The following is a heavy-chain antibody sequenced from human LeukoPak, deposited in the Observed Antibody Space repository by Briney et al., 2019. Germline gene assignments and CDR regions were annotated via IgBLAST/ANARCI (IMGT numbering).Heavy chain of an antibody. CDR3: AKGGTGTTLGDWFDP. V-gene: IGHV3-9*01. CDR2: ISWNSGSI. Sequence: GGSLRLSCAASGFTFDDYAMHWVRQVPGKGLEWVSGISWNSGSIGYADSVKGRFTISRDNTKNSLYLQMNSLRAEDTALYYCAKGGTGTTLGDWFDPWGQGTLVTVSS. J-gene: IGHJ5*02. D-gene: IGHD1-1*01. CDR1: GFTFDDYA.